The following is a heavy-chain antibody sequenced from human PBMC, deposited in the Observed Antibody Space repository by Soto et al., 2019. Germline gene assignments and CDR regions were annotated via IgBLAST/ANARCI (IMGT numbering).Heavy chain of an antibody. CDR2: ISWDSGSI. Sequence: LRLSCAASGFTFDDYAMHWVRQAPWKGLEWVSGISWDSGSIGYADSVKGRFTISRDNAKNSLYLQMNSLRAEDTALYYCAKDLKNGGISYGMDVWGQGTTVTVSS. J-gene: IGHJ6*02. CDR1: GFTFDDYA. D-gene: IGHD2-15*01. V-gene: IGHV3-9*01. CDR3: AKDLKNGGISYGMDV.